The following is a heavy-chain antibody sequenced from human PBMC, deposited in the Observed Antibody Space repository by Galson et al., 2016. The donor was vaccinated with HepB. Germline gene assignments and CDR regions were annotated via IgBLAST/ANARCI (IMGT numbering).Heavy chain of an antibody. V-gene: IGHV3-74*01. CDR2: ILRDERF. CDR1: GLTFSNYC. J-gene: IGHJ4*02. Sequence: SLRLSCAMSGLTFSNYCMHWVRQAPGKGLVWVSRILRDERFYADSVKGRFTISTDNAKNTVYLQMNSLRAEDTAVYYCVGDRISWHWGQGTLVTVSS. CDR3: VGDRISWH. D-gene: IGHD5-12*01.